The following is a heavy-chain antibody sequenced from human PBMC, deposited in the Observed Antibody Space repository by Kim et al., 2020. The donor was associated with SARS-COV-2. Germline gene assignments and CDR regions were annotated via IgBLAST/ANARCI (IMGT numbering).Heavy chain of an antibody. J-gene: IGHJ5*02. CDR1: GGSISSSSYY. CDR3: ARLRWDGIQTDYYGSGGAP. D-gene: IGHD3-10*01. Sequence: SETLSLTCTVSGGSISSSSYYWGWIRQPPGKGLEWIGSIYYSGSTYYNPSLKSRVTISVDTSKNQFSLKLSSVTAADTAVYYCARLRWDGIQTDYYGSGGAPWGQGTLVTVSS. V-gene: IGHV4-39*01. CDR2: IYYSGST.